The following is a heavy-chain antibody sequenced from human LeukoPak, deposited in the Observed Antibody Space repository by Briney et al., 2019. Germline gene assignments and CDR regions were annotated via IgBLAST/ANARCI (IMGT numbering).Heavy chain of an antibody. V-gene: IGHV4-34*01. CDR3: ASKGVGYCSSTSCYNSYYGMDV. CDR2: INLSGST. J-gene: IGHJ6*02. CDR1: GGSFSGYY. D-gene: IGHD2-2*02. Sequence: SETLSLTCAVYGGSFSGYYWSWIRQPPGKGLEWIGEINLSGSTNYNPSLKSRVTISVDTSKNQFSLKLSSVTAADTAVYYCASKGVGYCSSTSCYNSYYGMDVWGQGTTVTVSS.